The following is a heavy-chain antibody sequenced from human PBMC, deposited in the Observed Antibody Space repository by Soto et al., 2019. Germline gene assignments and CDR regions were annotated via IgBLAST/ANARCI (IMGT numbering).Heavy chain of an antibody. D-gene: IGHD3-22*01. CDR2: IYYSGSN. CDR3: ARYYDSSGFDY. V-gene: IGHV4-61*01. CDR1: GGSFSSGSYY. J-gene: IGHJ4*02. Sequence: XTLSLPCTVSGGSFSSGSYYWSWIRQPPGKGLEWIGYIYYSGSNNYNQSLKIRVTISVETSKNQFSLKLSSVTAADTAVYYCARYYDSSGFDYWGQGTLGTVS.